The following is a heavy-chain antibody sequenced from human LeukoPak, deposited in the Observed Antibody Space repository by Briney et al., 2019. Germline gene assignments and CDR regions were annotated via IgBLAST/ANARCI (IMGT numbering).Heavy chain of an antibody. D-gene: IGHD3-10*01. J-gene: IGHJ6*02. CDR2: IYSSGST. CDR3: ARAAFFGSGSYGMDV. Sequence: SETLSLTCTVFGASISSGGYFWSWIRQHPEKGLERIGYIYSSGSTYSNPSLRSRITLSVDTSKNHFSLKLSSVTAADTAVYYCARAAFFGSGSYGMDVWGRGTTVTVSS. V-gene: IGHV4-31*03. CDR1: GASISSGGYF.